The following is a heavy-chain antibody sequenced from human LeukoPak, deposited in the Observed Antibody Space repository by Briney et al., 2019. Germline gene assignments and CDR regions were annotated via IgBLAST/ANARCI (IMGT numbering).Heavy chain of an antibody. Sequence: SETLSLTCTVPGGSISTYYWSWIRQPPGKGLEWIGYIYYSGSTNYNPSVKGKVTISVDTSKKQFSLNLSALTAADTAVYYCARGGTAVVTPYAFYIWGQGAMVTVSS. D-gene: IGHD4-23*01. CDR3: ARGGTAVVTPYAFYI. J-gene: IGHJ3*02. V-gene: IGHV4-59*13. CDR1: GGSISTYY. CDR2: IYYSGST.